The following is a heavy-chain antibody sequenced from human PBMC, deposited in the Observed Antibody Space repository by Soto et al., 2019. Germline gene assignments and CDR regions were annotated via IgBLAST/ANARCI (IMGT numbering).Heavy chain of an antibody. Sequence: QVQLQESGPGLVKPSQTLSLTCTISGGSINSGGYYWSWVRQHPGKGLEWIGYIYYSGSAYYNPSLKSRVTISVDTSKNQFSLKLTSVTAADTAVYYCARIYGYVAFDIWGQGTMVTVSS. CDR2: IYYSGSA. CDR3: ARIYGYVAFDI. D-gene: IGHD5-18*01. J-gene: IGHJ3*02. V-gene: IGHV4-31*03. CDR1: GGSINSGGYY.